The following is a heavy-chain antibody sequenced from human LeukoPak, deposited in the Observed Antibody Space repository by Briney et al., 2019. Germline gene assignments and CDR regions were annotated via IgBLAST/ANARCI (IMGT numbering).Heavy chain of an antibody. CDR2: ISAYNGNT. CDR3: ARDSKEYCSSTSCYGYNWFDP. CDR1: GYTFTSYG. Sequence: ASVKLSCKSSGYTFTSYGISWVRQAPGQGREWMRWISAYNGNTNYAQKPQGRVTMTTDTSTSTAYMELRSLRSDDTAVYYCARDSKEYCSSTSCYGYNWFDPWGQGTLVTVSS. J-gene: IGHJ5*02. V-gene: IGHV1-18*04. D-gene: IGHD2-2*01.